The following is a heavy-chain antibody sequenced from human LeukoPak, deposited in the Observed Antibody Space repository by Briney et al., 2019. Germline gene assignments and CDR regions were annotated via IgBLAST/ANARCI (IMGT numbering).Heavy chain of an antibody. Sequence: PSETLSLTCTVSGGSISSYYWSWIRQPAGKGLEWIGRIYTSGSTNYNPSLKSRVTMSVDTSKNQFSLKLSSVTAADTAVYYCARFSAVAGTFLFDYWGQGTQVTVSS. V-gene: IGHV4-4*07. CDR3: ARFSAVAGTFLFDY. D-gene: IGHD6-19*01. CDR1: GGSISSYY. CDR2: IYTSGST. J-gene: IGHJ4*02.